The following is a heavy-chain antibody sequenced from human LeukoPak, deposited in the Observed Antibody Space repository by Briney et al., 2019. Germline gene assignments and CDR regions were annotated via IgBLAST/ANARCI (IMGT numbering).Heavy chain of an antibody. D-gene: IGHD4-11*01. CDR2: IYPGDSDT. V-gene: IGHV5-51*01. J-gene: IGHJ6*03. CDR3: ARHSYGNHYYSYMDV. CDR1: GYSFTSYW. Sequence: GESLKISCKGSGYSFTSYWIGWVRQMPGKGLEWMGIIYPGDSDTRYSPSFQGQVTISADKSISTAYLQWSSLKASDTAMYYCARHSYGNHYYSYMDVWGKGTTVTVSS.